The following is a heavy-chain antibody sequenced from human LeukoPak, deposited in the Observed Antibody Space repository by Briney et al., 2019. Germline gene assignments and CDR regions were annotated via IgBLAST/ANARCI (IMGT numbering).Heavy chain of an antibody. CDR3: AKVKGPGTANPHFDY. CDR2: ISYDGSNK. CDR1: GFTFRSYA. V-gene: IGHV3-30*04. Sequence: TGGSLRLSCAASGFTFRSYAVHWVRQAPGKGLEWVAVISYDGSNKYYADPVKGRFTISRDNSKNTLYLQMNSLRAEDTAVYYCAKVKGPGTANPHFDYWGQGTLVTVSS. J-gene: IGHJ4*02. D-gene: IGHD1-1*01.